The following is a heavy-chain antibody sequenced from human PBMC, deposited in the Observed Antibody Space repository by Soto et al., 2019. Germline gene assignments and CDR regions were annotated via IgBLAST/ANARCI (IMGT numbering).Heavy chain of an antibody. V-gene: IGHV4-4*02. D-gene: IGHD6-6*01. CDR1: GGSISSSNW. CDR2: IYHSGST. Sequence: QVQLQESGPGLVKPSGTLSLTSAVSGGSISSSNWWSWVRQPPGKGLEGIGEIYHSGSTNDNPSPTSRVTISVDKSKIQFSLKLSSVTAADTAVYYCAVASSSSFNYWGQGTLVTASS. J-gene: IGHJ4*02. CDR3: AVASSSSFNY.